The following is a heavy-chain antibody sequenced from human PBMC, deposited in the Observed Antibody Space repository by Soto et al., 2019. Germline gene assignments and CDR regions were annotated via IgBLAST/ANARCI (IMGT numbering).Heavy chain of an antibody. CDR1: GGSISSSTYY. D-gene: IGHD4-17*01. J-gene: IGHJ4*02. V-gene: IGHV4-39*01. CDR2: FYISGNT. Sequence: SETLSLTCTVFGGSISSSTYYWGWMRQPPGKGLEWIAYFYISGNTYYNPSLKSRVTISVDTSKNQFSLKLSSVTAADTAVYYCARRYGDSFDFWGQGTLVTVSS. CDR3: ARRYGDSFDF.